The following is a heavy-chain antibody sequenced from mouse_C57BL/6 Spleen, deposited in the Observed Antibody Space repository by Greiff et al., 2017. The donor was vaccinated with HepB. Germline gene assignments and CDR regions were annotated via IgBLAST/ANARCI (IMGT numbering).Heavy chain of an antibody. CDR1: GYSFTGYY. J-gene: IGHJ4*01. D-gene: IGHD1-1*01. CDR3: ARYNYGSSYDWAMDY. Sequence: VQLQQSGPELVKPGASVKISCKASGYSFTGYYMNWVKQSPEKSLEWIGEINPSTGGTTYNQKFKAKATLTVDKSSSTAYMQLKSLTSEDSAVYYCARYNYGSSYDWAMDYWGQGTSVTVSS. CDR2: INPSTGGT. V-gene: IGHV1-42*01.